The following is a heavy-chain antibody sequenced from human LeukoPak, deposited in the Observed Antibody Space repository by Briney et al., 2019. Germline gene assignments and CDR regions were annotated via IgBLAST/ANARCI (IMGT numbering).Heavy chain of an antibody. CDR3: ARVIGYCSGGSCYSEDYFDY. Sequence: GGSLRLSCAASGFTFSSYEMNWVRQAPEKGLEWVSYISSSGSTIYYADSVKGRFTISRDNAKNSLYLQMNSLRAEDTAVYYCARVIGYCSGGSCYSEDYFDYWGQGTLVTVSS. CDR1: GFTFSSYE. CDR2: ISSSGSTI. V-gene: IGHV3-48*03. D-gene: IGHD2-15*01. J-gene: IGHJ4*02.